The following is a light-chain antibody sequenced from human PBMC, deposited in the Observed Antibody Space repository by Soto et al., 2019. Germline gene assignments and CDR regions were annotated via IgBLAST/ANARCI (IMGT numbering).Light chain of an antibody. CDR3: QQYYNTPWT. CDR2: WAS. J-gene: IGKJ1*01. Sequence: DIVMTQSPDSLGVSLGERATINCKSSQSVLYSSNNKNYLAWYQQKPGQPPNLLIYWASTRESGVPDRFSGSGSGTNFTLTISSLQAEDVAVYYCQQYYNTPWTFGQGTKVDIK. CDR1: QSVLYSSNNKNY. V-gene: IGKV4-1*01.